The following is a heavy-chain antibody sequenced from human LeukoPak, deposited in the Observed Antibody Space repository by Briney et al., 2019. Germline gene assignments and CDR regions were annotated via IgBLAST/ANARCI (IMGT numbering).Heavy chain of an antibody. CDR2: IYHSGST. V-gene: IGHV4-59*01. D-gene: IGHD6-6*01. CDR1: GGSISGYY. J-gene: IGHJ3*02. CDR3: AVYSSSSRLAVFDI. Sequence: PSETLSLTCTVSGGSISGYYWSWIRQPPGKGLEWIGYIYHSGSTNYNPSLKSRVTISIDTSKNQFSLKLSPVTAADTAVYYCAVYSSSSRLAVFDIWGQGTMVTVSS.